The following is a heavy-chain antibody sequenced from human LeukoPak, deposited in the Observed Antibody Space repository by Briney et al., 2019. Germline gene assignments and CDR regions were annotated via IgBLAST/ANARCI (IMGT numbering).Heavy chain of an antibody. Sequence: ASVKVSCKTSGYTFTNYDINWARQAPGQGLEWMGWMNPNSGNTGYAQKFQGRVTFTTNTSISTAYMELSRLRSDDTAVYYCARAGLTTSSYYYYMDVWGKGTTVTVSS. D-gene: IGHD4-11*01. J-gene: IGHJ6*03. CDR1: GYTFTNYD. CDR2: MNPNSGNT. V-gene: IGHV1-8*03. CDR3: ARAGLTTSSYYYYMDV.